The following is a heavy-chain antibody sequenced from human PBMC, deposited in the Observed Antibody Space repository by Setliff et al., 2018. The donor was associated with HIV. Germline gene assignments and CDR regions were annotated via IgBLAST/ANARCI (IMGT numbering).Heavy chain of an antibody. CDR1: GGSFSDYS. CDR2: INHSGTT. CDR3: ARRGWNGYQSFDF. D-gene: IGHD5-12*01. Sequence: SETLSLTCAVYGGSFSDYSWNWIRQPPGKGLEWIGEINHSGTTNYNPSLRSRVSTSVDTSKKQFSLNLSSVTAADTAVYYCARRGWNGYQSFDFWGQGSLVTVPQ. J-gene: IGHJ4*02. V-gene: IGHV4-34*01.